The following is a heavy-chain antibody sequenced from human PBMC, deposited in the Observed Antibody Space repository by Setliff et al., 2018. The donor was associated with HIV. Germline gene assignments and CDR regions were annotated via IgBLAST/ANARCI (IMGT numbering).Heavy chain of an antibody. CDR2: LYPSGST. V-gene: IGHV4-4*07. CDR1: GGSMSPYS. Sequence: SETLSLTCSVSGGSMSPYSWSWIRQPAGKGLEWIGRLYPSGSTIYNPSLRSRVTLSVDTSKNQFSLKLSSVTAADTAVYYCARVFPPIRGAPFGVPPGVFDIWGQGSMVT. J-gene: IGHJ3*02. CDR3: ARVFPPIRGAPFGVPPGVFDI. D-gene: IGHD2-8*01.